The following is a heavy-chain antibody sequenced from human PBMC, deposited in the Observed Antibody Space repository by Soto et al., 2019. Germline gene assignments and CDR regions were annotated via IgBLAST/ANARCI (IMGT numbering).Heavy chain of an antibody. V-gene: IGHV1-46*01. D-gene: IGHD5-18*01. CDR1: RYTFTSYY. Sequence: ASVKVSCKSSRYTFTSYYMYLFRHSPGQWLEWMGIINPSGGSTSYAQKFQGRVTMTRDTSTSTVYMELSSLRSEDTAVYYCARDTYSYGSNFDYWGQGTLVTVSS. CDR2: INPSGGST. J-gene: IGHJ4*02. CDR3: ARDTYSYGSNFDY.